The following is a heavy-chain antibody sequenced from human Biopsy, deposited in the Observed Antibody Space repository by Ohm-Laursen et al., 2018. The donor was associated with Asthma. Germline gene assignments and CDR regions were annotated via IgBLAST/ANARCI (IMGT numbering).Heavy chain of an antibody. D-gene: IGHD1-7*01. CDR2: ISYTGNT. CDR3: ARHWNWESFFDY. J-gene: IGHJ4*02. CDR1: GGSMSSSSYS. V-gene: IGHV4-39*01. Sequence: PGTLSLTCPVSGGSMSSSSYSWGWIRQPPGKGLEWIGSISYTGNTDIPSLRSRVTLSVDTSKNNFPLKLPSVTAADTAVFYCARHWNWESFFDYWGQGMLVTVSS.